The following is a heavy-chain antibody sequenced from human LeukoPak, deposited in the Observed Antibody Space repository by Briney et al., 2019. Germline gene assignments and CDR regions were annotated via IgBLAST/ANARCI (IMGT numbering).Heavy chain of an antibody. CDR1: GYTFTSYG. J-gene: IGHJ5*02. V-gene: IGHV1-18*01. D-gene: IGHD6-13*01. CDR2: ISAYNGNT. Sequence: GASVKVSCKASGYTFTSYGISWVRQAPGQGLEWMGWISAYNGNTNYAQKLQGRVTMTTDTSTSTAYMELRSLRSNDTAVYYCARYSSSWYGSPLPRLNWFDPWGQGTLVTVSS. CDR3: ARYSSSWYGSPLPRLNWFDP.